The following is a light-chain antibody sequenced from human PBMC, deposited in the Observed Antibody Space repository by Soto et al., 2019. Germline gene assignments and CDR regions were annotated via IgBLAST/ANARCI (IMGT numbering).Light chain of an antibody. CDR3: MQALQTPCT. J-gene: IGKJ2*02. Sequence: DIVMTQSPLSLPVTPGEPASISCRSSQSLLYSNGYNYLDWYLQKPGQSPHLLIYLGSNRASGVTDRFSASGSGTDFTLKISRVEAEDVGVYYCMQALQTPCTFGQGTKLEIK. CDR2: LGS. V-gene: IGKV2-28*01. CDR1: QSLLYSNGYNY.